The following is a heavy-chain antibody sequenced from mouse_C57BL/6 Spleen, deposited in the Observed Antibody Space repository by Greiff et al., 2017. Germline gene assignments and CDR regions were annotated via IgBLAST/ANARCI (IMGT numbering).Heavy chain of an antibody. CDR2: IYPGGGYT. CDR3: ARVSTVVATRGAMDY. CDR1: GYTFTNYW. D-gene: IGHD1-1*01. J-gene: IGHJ4*01. Sequence: VQLQQSGAELVRPGTSVKMSCKASGYTFTNYWIGWAKQRPGHGLEWIGDIYPGGGYTNYNEKFKGKATLTADKSSSTAYMQFSSLTSEDSAIYYCARVSTVVATRGAMDYWGQGTSVTVSS. V-gene: IGHV1-63*01.